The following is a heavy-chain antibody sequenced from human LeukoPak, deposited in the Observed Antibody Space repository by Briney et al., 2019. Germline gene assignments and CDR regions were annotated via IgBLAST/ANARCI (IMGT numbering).Heavy chain of an antibody. V-gene: IGHV3-9*01. CDR3: AKGVAAAEGRFDY. CDR2: ISWNSGSI. D-gene: IGHD6-13*01. J-gene: IGHJ4*02. Sequence: GGSLRLSCAASGFTFDDYAMHWVRQAPGKGLEWVSGISWNSGSIGYADSVKGRFTISRDNAKNSLYLQMNSLRAEDTALYYCAKGVAAAEGRFDYGGQGTLVTVPS. CDR1: GFTFDDYA.